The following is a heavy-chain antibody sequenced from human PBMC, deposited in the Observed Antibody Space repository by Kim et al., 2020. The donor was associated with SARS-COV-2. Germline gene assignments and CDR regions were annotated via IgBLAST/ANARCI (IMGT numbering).Heavy chain of an antibody. CDR2: INPSGGST. J-gene: IGHJ6*02. Sequence: ASVKVSCKASGYTFTSYYMHWVRQAPGQGLEWMGIINPSGGSTSYAQKFQGRVTMTRDTSTSTVYMELSSLRSEDTAVYYCAREPGQWAIYFDWSRRYGMDIWGQGTTVTVSS. CDR1: GYTFTSYY. V-gene: IGHV1-46*03. CDR3: AREPGQWAIYFDWSRRYGMDI. D-gene: IGHD3-9*01.